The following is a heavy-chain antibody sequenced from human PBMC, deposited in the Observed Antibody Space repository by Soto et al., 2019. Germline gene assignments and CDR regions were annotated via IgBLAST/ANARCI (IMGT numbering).Heavy chain of an antibody. CDR2: ISGSGGRI. D-gene: IGHD3-10*01. J-gene: IGHJ4*02. Sequence: EVQLLESGGVLVQPGGSLRLSCAASGFTFSTYAMTWVRQAPGKGLEWVSSISGSGGRIYYADSVKGRFTISRDNSKNTLYLQTNSLRAEDTAVYYCAKAGDYHGSESYFPLDYWGQGTLVPVSS. CDR1: GFTFSTYA. CDR3: AKAGDYHGSESYFPLDY. V-gene: IGHV3-23*01.